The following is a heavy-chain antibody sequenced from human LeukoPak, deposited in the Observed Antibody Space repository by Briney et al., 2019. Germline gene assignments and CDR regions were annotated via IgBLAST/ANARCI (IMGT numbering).Heavy chain of an antibody. D-gene: IGHD1-7*01. V-gene: IGHV3-7*03. CDR1: GFTFSSYE. Sequence: GGSLRLSCAASGFTFSSYEMNWVRQAPGKGLEWVANIRKDESERYYADSVKGRFTISRDNAKNSLYLQMNSLRAEDTALYYCARAGLYNWNYEGTAYFDYWGQGTLVTVSS. CDR3: ARAGLYNWNYEGTAYFDY. CDR2: IRKDESER. J-gene: IGHJ4*02.